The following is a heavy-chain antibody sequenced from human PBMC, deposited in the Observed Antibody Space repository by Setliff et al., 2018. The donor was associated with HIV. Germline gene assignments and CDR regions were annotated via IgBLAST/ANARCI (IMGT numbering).Heavy chain of an antibody. D-gene: IGHD3-10*01. V-gene: IGHV1-8*02. CDR3: ARGRSLVRGSGSPEYYYMGV. CDR1: GYTLTSYD. CDR2: MNPNSGDT. J-gene: IGHJ6*03. Sequence: GASVKVSCKASGYTLTSYDINWVRQATGQGLEWMGWMNPNSGDTGYAQKFQDRVTMTRNTSISTAYMELSSLRFEDTAVYYCARGRSLVRGSGSPEYYYMGVWGKGTTVTVS.